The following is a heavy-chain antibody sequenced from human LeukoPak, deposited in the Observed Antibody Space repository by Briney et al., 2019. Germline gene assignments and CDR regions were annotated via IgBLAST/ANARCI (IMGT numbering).Heavy chain of an antibody. CDR1: GFTFSSYG. V-gene: IGHV3-23*01. Sequence: PGGSLRLSCAASGFTFSSYGMSWVRQAPGRGLEWVSAISGSGGKTDYADSVKGRFTISRDNSKNTLYLQMNSLRAEDTAVYYCAKGPLYDFWGQGTLVTVSS. J-gene: IGHJ4*02. CDR2: ISGSGGKT. CDR3: AKGPLYDF.